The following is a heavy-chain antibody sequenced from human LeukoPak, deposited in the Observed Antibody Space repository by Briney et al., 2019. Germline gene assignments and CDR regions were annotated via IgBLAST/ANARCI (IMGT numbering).Heavy chain of an antibody. CDR3: ARNHGGWFDS. V-gene: IGHV4-34*01. Sequence: SETLSLTCAVYGGSFSGYYWSWIRQPPGKGLEWIGEINHSGSTNYNPSLKSRVAISVDTSKNQFSLKLSSVTAADTAVYYCARNHGGWFDSWGQGTLVTVSS. J-gene: IGHJ5*01. D-gene: IGHD4-23*01. CDR1: GGSFSGYY. CDR2: INHSGST.